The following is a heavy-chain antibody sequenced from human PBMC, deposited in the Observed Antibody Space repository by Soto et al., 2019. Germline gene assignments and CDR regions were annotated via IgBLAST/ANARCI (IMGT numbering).Heavy chain of an antibody. Sequence: GGSLRLSCAASGFTVSSNYMSWVRQAPGKGLEWVSVIYSGGSTYYADSVKGRFTISRDNSKNTLYLQMNSLRAEDTAVYYCANGLWLVYFDYWGQGNLVTVSS. V-gene: IGHV3-66*01. CDR1: GFTVSSNY. CDR3: ANGLWLVYFDY. J-gene: IGHJ4*02. CDR2: IYSGGST. D-gene: IGHD5-12*01.